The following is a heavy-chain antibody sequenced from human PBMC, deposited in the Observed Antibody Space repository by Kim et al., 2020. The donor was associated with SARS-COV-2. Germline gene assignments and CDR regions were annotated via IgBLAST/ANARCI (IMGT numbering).Heavy chain of an antibody. Sequence: GGSLRLSCAASRFNFGGHAMSWVRQAPGKGLEWISVIYNSALTTYYADSVKGRFTISRDNSRNTLYLQMNSLRPEDTAVYYCAKALETATPFRASDIWGQGTTVTVSS. J-gene: IGHJ3*02. CDR1: RFNFGGHA. CDR3: AKALETATPFRASDI. CDR2: IYNSALTT. V-gene: IGHV3-23*03.